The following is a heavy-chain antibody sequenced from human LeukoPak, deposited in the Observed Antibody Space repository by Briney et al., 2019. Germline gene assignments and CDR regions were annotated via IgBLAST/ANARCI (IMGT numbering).Heavy chain of an antibody. Sequence: GASVKVSCKASGYTFTSYDINWVRQATGQGLEWMGWMNPNSGNTGYAQKFQGRVTMTRNTSISTAYMELSSLRSEDTAVYYCARDPTGGDFWSGYRVASRFDPWGQGTLVTVSS. CDR3: ARDPTGGDFWSGYRVASRFDP. CDR2: MNPNSGNT. CDR1: GYTFTSYD. D-gene: IGHD3-3*01. V-gene: IGHV1-8*01. J-gene: IGHJ5*02.